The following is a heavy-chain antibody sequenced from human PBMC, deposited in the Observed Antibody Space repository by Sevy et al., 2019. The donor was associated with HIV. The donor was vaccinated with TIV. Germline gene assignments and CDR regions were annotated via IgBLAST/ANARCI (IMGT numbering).Heavy chain of an antibody. CDR2: ISNSGNTI. V-gene: IGHV3-48*03. D-gene: IGHD4-17*01. CDR1: GFTFSTYE. J-gene: IGHJ4*02. CDR3: ARDLPPSATTVAHFDY. Sequence: GGSLRLSCTASGFTFSTYEMNWVRQAPGKGLEWVSYISNSGNTIYYSDSVKGRFTISRDNAKNSLYLQMNSLRAADTAVYYCARDLPPSATTVAHFDYWGRRTLVTASS.